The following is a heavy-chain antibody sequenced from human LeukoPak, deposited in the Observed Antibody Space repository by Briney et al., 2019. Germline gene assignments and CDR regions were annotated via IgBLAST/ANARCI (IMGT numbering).Heavy chain of an antibody. J-gene: IGHJ4*02. CDR3: ANHPAAGRGRVDY. D-gene: IGHD6-13*01. Sequence: PGGSLRLSCAASGFTFSSYAMSWVRQAPGKWLEWVSAISGSGGSTYYADSVKGRFTISRDNSKNTLYLQMNSLRAEDTAVYYCANHPAAGRGRVDYWGQGTLVTVSS. V-gene: IGHV3-23*01. CDR2: ISGSGGST. CDR1: GFTFSSYA.